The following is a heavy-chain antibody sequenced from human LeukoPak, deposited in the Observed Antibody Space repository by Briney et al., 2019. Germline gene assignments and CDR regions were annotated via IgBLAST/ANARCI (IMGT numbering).Heavy chain of an antibody. CDR2: IIPIFGTA. D-gene: IGHD3-9*01. V-gene: IGHV1-69*06. CDR3: ARAPSLNVLRYFDWTPHY. Sequence: PLASVKVSCKASGGTFSSYAISWVRQAPGQGLEWMGGIIPIFGTANYAQKFQGRVTITADKSTSTAYMELSSLRSEDTAVYYCARAPSLNVLRYFDWTPHYWGQGTLVTVPS. CDR1: GGTFSSYA. J-gene: IGHJ4*02.